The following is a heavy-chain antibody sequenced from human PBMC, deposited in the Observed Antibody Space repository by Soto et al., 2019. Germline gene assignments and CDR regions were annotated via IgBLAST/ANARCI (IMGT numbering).Heavy chain of an antibody. CDR3: AKEGYNCVFLFDC. D-gene: IGHD1-1*01. CDR1: GFTFSTYA. V-gene: IGHV3-23*01. J-gene: IGHJ4*02. CDR2: IDNSGGIT. Sequence: GSLRLSCAASGFTFSTYAMSWVRQAPGKGLEWVSTIDNSGGITYYADSVKGRFTISRDNSKNTLYLQMNSLRAEDTAVYYCAKEGYNCVFLFDCWGQEPRVTVPS.